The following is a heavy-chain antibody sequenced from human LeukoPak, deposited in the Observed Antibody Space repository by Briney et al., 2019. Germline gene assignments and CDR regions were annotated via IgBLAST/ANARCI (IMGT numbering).Heavy chain of an antibody. Sequence: ASVKVSCKASGYTFTGYYMHWVRQAPGQGLEWMGWINPNSGGTNYAQKFQGRVTMTRDTSISTAYMELGRLRSDDTAVYYCAREVLLRFLESANMDVWGQGTTVTVSS. CDR3: AREVLLRFLESANMDV. V-gene: IGHV1-2*02. D-gene: IGHD3-3*01. J-gene: IGHJ6*02. CDR1: GYTFTGYY. CDR2: INPNSGGT.